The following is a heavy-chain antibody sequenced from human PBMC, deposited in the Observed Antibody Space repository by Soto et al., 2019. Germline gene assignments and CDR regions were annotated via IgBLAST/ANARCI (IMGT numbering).Heavy chain of an antibody. D-gene: IGHD3-10*01. CDR3: ANALQTTVRGYGAFDI. J-gene: IGHJ3*02. CDR1: GFTFSSYA. Sequence: EVQLLESGGGLVQPGGSLRLSCAASGFTFSSYAMSWVRQAPGKGLEWVSAISGSGGSTYYADSVKGRFTISRDNSKNTLYLQMNSLRAEDTAVYYCANALQTTVRGYGAFDIWGQGTMVTVSS. V-gene: IGHV3-23*01. CDR2: ISGSGGST.